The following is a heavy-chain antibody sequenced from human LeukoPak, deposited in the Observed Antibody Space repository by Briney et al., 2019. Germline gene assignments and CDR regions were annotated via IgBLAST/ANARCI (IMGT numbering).Heavy chain of an antibody. D-gene: IGHD2-15*01. Sequence: SSETLSLTCSVSSGSISSFYWSWIRQPAGKGLEWIGRIYTPGRTSYSPSLKSRVSMSEDTSKNQFSLELRSVTAADTAVYYCARTPCSGGSCSGGDAFDIWGQGALVTVSS. V-gene: IGHV4-4*07. CDR1: SGSISSFY. CDR2: IYTPGRT. J-gene: IGHJ3*02. CDR3: ARTPCSGGSCSGGDAFDI.